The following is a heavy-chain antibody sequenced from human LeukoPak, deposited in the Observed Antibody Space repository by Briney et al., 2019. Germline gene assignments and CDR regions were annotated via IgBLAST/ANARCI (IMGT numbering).Heavy chain of an antibody. CDR1: GYTFTGYY. Sequence: ASVKVSCKASGYTFTGYYMHWVRQAPGQGLEWMGWINPNSGGTNYAQKFQGRVTMTRDTSISTAYMELSRLRSDDTAVYYCAREDEYSSARKYDYWGQGTLVTVSS. J-gene: IGHJ4*02. V-gene: IGHV1-2*02. D-gene: IGHD6-19*01. CDR3: AREDEYSSARKYDY. CDR2: INPNSGGT.